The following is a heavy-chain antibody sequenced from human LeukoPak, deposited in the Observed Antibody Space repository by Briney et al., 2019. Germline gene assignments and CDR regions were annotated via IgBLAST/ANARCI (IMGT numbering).Heavy chain of an antibody. D-gene: IGHD3-22*01. V-gene: IGHV1-69*13. CDR1: GYTFTSYY. Sequence: GASVKVSCKASGYTFTSYYMHWVRQAPGQGLEWMGGIIPIFGTANYAQKFQGRVTITADESTSTAYMELSSLRSEDTAVYYCARENGVVVTGFDYWGQGTLVTVSS. CDR2: IIPIFGTA. J-gene: IGHJ4*02. CDR3: ARENGVVVTGFDY.